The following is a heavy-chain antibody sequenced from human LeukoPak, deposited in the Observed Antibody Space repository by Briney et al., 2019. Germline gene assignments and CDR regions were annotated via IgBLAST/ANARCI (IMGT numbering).Heavy chain of an antibody. D-gene: IGHD5-18*01. CDR1: GFTFSSYW. Sequence: GGSLRLSCAASGFTFSSYWMSWVRQAPGKGLEWVANIKQDGSEKYYVDSVKGRFTISRDNAKNSLYLQMNGLRAEDTAVYYCARVPDIQLWEEYYFDYWGQGTLVTVSS. J-gene: IGHJ4*02. CDR2: IKQDGSEK. V-gene: IGHV3-7*01. CDR3: ARVPDIQLWEEYYFDY.